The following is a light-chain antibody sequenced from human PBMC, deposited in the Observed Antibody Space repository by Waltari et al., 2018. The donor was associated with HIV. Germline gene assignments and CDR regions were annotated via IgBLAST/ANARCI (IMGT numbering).Light chain of an antibody. CDR2: GNN. V-gene: IGLV1-40*01. J-gene: IGLJ2*01. Sequence: QSVLTQPPSVSGAPGQRVTISCTGSSTNIGARYDVHWYQQLPGAAPKLLIYGNNTRHSGFPDLFSCSKSGTSASLAITGLQAEDEADYYCQSYDSSLSGSVFGGGTKLTVL. CDR3: QSYDSSLSGSV. CDR1: STNIGARYD.